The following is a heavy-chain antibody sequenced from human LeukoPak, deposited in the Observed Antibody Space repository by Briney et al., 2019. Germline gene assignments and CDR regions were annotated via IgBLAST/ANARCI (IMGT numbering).Heavy chain of an antibody. CDR2: IGGSGGST. J-gene: IGHJ4*02. V-gene: IGHV3-23*01. CDR3: AKARGGSGSYYNPLFDY. CDR1: GFTFSSYA. Sequence: GGSLRLSCAASGFTFSSYAMSWVRQAPGKGLEWVSAIGGSGGSTDDADSVKGRFTISRDNSKNTLYLQMNSLRAEDTAVYYCAKARGGSGSYYNPLFDYWGQGTLVTVST. D-gene: IGHD3-10*01.